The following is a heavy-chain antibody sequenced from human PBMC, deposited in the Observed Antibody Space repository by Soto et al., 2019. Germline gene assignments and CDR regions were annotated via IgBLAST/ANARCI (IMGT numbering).Heavy chain of an antibody. CDR2: IKGKTEGGTT. CDR3: TTDPHSTGTKY. V-gene: IGHV3-15*01. Sequence: GGSLRLSCAASGFILSDVWMSWVRQAPGAGLEWVGRIKGKTEGGTTDYAAPVKGRFTISRDASKKTLYLQMNSLKTEDTAVYYCTTDPHSTGTKYWGQGTLVTVSS. J-gene: IGHJ4*02. D-gene: IGHD1-1*01. CDR1: GFILSDVW.